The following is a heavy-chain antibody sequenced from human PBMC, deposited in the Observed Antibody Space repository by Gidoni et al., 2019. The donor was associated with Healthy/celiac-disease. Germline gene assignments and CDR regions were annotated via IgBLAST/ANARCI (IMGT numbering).Heavy chain of an antibody. CDR3: ASTAMDYYYYGMDV. J-gene: IGHJ6*02. CDR1: GFTVSSNY. V-gene: IGHV3-53*01. CDR2: IYSGGST. D-gene: IGHD5-18*01. Sequence: EVQLVESGGGLIQPGGSLRLSCAASGFTVSSNYMSWVRQAPGKGLEWVSVIYSGGSTYYADSVKGRFTISRDNSKNTLYLQMNSLRAEDTAVYYCASTAMDYYYYGMDVWGQGTTVTVSS.